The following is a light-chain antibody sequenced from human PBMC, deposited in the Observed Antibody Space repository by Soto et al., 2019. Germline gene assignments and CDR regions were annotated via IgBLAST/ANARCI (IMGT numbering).Light chain of an antibody. CDR3: QQYSYYRT. CDR2: KAS. Sequence: DIQMTQSPSTLSASVGDRVTITCRASQSISSWLAWYQQKPGKVPKLLIYKASSLESGVPSRFSGSGSGTEFTLTISSLQPDDFATYYCQQYSYYRTFGQGTKWIS. V-gene: IGKV1-5*03. J-gene: IGKJ1*01. CDR1: QSISSW.